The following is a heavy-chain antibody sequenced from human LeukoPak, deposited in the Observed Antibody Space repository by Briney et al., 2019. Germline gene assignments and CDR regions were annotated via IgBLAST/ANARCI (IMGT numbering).Heavy chain of an antibody. D-gene: IGHD6-19*01. CDR2: ISGNGVST. CDR1: GFTFNSYA. V-gene: IGHV3-23*01. J-gene: IGHJ4*02. Sequence: PGESLRLSCAVSGFTFNSYAMTWVRQAPGKGLEWVSFISGNGVSTYYADSVKGRFTISRDNSKNTLYLQMNSLRAEDTAVYYCAKGRGSGWAMFNYWGQGTLVPVSS. CDR3: AKGRGSGWAMFNY.